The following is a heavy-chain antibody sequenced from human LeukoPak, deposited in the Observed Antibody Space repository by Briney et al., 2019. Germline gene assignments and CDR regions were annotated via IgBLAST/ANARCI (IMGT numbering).Heavy chain of an antibody. Sequence: KFGGSLRLSCAASGFTFSSYSMNWVRQAPGKGLEWVSSISSSSSYIYYADSVKGRFTISRDNAKNSLYLQMNSLRAEDTAVYYCARQVDVDAFDIWGQGTMVTVSS. D-gene: IGHD5-12*01. V-gene: IGHV3-21*01. CDR3: ARQVDVDAFDI. CDR2: ISSSSSYI. J-gene: IGHJ3*02. CDR1: GFTFSSYS.